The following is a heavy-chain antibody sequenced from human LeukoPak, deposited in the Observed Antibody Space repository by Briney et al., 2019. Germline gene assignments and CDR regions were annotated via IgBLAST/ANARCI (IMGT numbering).Heavy chain of an antibody. D-gene: IGHD3-22*01. Sequence: SETLSLTCTVSGGSISSSSYYWGWIRQPPGKGLEWIGSIYYSGSTYYNPSLESRVSISVDTSKNQFSLKLSSVTAADTAVYYCARLISSAYYNYWGQGTLVTVSS. CDR1: GGSISSSSYY. CDR2: IYYSGST. J-gene: IGHJ4*02. V-gene: IGHV4-39*01. CDR3: ARLISSAYYNY.